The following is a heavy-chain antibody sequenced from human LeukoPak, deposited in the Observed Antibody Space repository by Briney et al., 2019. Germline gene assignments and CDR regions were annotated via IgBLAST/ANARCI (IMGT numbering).Heavy chain of an antibody. CDR3: ARDADFHFDY. V-gene: IGHV4-39*07. J-gene: IGHJ4*02. CDR2: IYHSGST. CDR1: GGSISSSSYY. Sequence: TPSETLSLTCTVSGGSISSSSYYWGWIRQPPGKGLEWIGSIYHSGSTYYNPSLKSRVTISVDTSKNQFSLKLSSVTAADTAVYYCARDADFHFDYWGQGTLVTVSS.